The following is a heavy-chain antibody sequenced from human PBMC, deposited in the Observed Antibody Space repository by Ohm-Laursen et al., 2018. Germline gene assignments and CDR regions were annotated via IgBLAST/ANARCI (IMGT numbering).Heavy chain of an antibody. J-gene: IGHJ4*02. D-gene: IGHD3-10*01. V-gene: IGHV4-39*01. CDR2: IYYSGST. Sequence: SETLSLTCTVSGGSISSSSYYWGWIRQPPGKGLEWIGSIYYSGSTYYNPSLKSRVTISVDTSKNQFSLKLSSVTTADTAVYHCARVTYYYGFDYWGQGTLVTVSS. CDR1: GGSISSSSYY. CDR3: ARVTYYYGFDY.